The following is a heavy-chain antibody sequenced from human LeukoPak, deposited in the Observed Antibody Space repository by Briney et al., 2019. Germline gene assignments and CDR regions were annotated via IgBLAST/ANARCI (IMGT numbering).Heavy chain of an antibody. CDR1: GVSISNSRNY. CDR3: ARETEKQWQY. V-gene: IGHV4-39*02. D-gene: IGHD6-19*01. J-gene: IGHJ3*01. CDR2: IYFSGGSI. Sequence: SETLSLTCTVSGVSISNSRNYWGWIRQPPGKGLEWIGIIYFSGGSIYSNPTLKSRVTISLDTFKNQFSLRLRSVTAADTAVYYCARETEKQWQYWGQGTTVSVSS.